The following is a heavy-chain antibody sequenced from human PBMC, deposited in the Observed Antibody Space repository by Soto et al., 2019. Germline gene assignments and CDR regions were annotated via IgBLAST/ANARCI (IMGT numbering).Heavy chain of an antibody. V-gene: IGHV1-8*01. CDR3: ERGHVDTSMVTATNWFDP. CDR2: MKPNSGNT. J-gene: IGHJ5*02. CDR1: GYTFTSYD. Sequence: QVQLVQSGAEVKKPGASVKVSCKASGYTFTSYDINWVRQATGQGLEWLGWMKPNSGNTGYAQKFQGRVTMTRNTSIRTAYMELSSLRSEDTAVYYCERGHVDTSMVTATNWFDPWGQGTLVTVSS. D-gene: IGHD5-18*01.